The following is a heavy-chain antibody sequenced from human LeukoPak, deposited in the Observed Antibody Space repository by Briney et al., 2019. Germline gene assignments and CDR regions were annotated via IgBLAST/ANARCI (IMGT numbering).Heavy chain of an antibody. D-gene: IGHD2-2*01. J-gene: IGHJ5*02. V-gene: IGHV4-34*01. CDR1: GVSFSTYY. CDR2: VNHSGYT. CDR3: ARGRAVPAAGPYNWFDP. Sequence: PSETLSLTCGVSGVSFSTYYWSWIRQSPEKGLEWIGEVNHSGYTNYNPSLKSRVTISIDTSKNQFSLKLSSVTAADTAVYYCARGRAVPAAGPYNWFDPWGQGTLVTVSS.